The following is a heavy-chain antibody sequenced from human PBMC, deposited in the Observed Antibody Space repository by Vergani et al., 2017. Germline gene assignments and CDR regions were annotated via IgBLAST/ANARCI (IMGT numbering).Heavy chain of an antibody. J-gene: IGHJ6*03. V-gene: IGHV3-49*04. D-gene: IGHD3-22*01. CDR3: TKTNYYDSSGDYSTHYYYYMDV. CDR1: GFTFGDYA. Sequence: EVQLVESGGGLVQPGRSLRLSCTASGFTFGDYAMSWVRQAPGKGLEWVGFIRSKAYGETTEYATSVKGRFTISRDDSKSIAYLKMNSLKTEDTAVYYCTKTNYYDSSGDYSTHYYYYMDVWGKGTTVTVSS. CDR2: IRSKAYGETT.